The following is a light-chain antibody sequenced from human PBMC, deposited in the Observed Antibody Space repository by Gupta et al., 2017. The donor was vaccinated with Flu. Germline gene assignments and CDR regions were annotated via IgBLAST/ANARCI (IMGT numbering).Light chain of an antibody. V-gene: IGLV1-51*01. CDR1: YSNIGNTY. CDR2: DNN. Sequence: QSVLTQTPSVSATPGEKVIISCSGSYSNIGNTYVSWYQRLPGAAPKLLIFDNNKRPSGIPDRFSGSKSGTSATLGITGLQTGDEADYYCGTWDSSLGDVVFGGGTKLTVL. J-gene: IGLJ3*02. CDR3: GTWDSSLGDVV.